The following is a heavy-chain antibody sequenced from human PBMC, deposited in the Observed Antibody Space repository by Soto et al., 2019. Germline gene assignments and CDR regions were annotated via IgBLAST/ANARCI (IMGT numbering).Heavy chain of an antibody. CDR3: DSGTRIPVGKSFDY. CDR1: GFTFSTFE. D-gene: IGHD6-19*01. Sequence: EVKLVESGGELVQPGGSLRLSCAASGFTFSTFEMNWVRQAPGKGLEWVSSLSSASTTIYYADYVKGRFSFSRHNAKSSQARLTTTLMSEDTVISYCDSGTRIPVGKSFDYWGKGTVVTVSA. CDR2: LSSASTTI. V-gene: IGHV3-48*03. J-gene: IGHJ4*02.